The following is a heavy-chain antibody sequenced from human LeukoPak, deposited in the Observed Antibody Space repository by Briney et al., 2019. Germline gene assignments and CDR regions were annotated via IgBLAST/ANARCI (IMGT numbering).Heavy chain of an antibody. CDR2: IKQDRSEK. CDR1: GFRFTNYW. CDR3: ARIGYSSSSFDY. D-gene: IGHD6-13*01. V-gene: IGHV3-7*01. J-gene: IGHJ4*02. Sequence: PGGSLRLSCAASGFRFTNYWMSWVRQAPGKGLEWVANIKQDRSEKDYVDSMKGRFTVSRDNAKNSVYLQVNSLRAEDTAVYYCARIGYSSSSFDYWGQGTLVTVSS.